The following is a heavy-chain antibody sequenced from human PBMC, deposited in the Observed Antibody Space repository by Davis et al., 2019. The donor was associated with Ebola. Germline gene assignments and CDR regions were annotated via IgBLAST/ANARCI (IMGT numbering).Heavy chain of an antibody. CDR2: LYNSGDT. D-gene: IGHD2-15*01. CDR3: ARGVRCSGGSCYSPRAAFEI. V-gene: IGHV4-59*01. Sequence: MPGGSLRLSCTVSGDSISSYYWNWIRQPPGKGLEWIGCLYNSGDTNYNPSLKSRVTISVDMSKNQFSLKLSSVTAADTAMYYCARGVRCSGGSCYSPRAAFEIWGQGTMVTVSS. CDR1: GDSISSYY. J-gene: IGHJ3*02.